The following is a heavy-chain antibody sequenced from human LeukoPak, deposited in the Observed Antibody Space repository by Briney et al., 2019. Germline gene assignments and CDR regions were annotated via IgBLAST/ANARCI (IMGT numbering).Heavy chain of an antibody. J-gene: IGHJ4*02. D-gene: IGHD3-10*01. CDR1: GGSISSYY. Sequence: SETLSLTCTVSGGSISSYYWSWIRQPPGKGLEWIGYIYYSGSTNYNPSLKSRVTISVDTSKNQFSLKLSSVTAADTAVYYCARAPLLWFGDPSYFDYWGQGTLVTVSS. V-gene: IGHV4-59*08. CDR2: IYYSGST. CDR3: ARAPLLWFGDPSYFDY.